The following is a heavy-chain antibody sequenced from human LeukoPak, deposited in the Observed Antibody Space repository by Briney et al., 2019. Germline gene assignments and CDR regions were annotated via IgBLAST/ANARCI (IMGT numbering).Heavy chain of an antibody. CDR3: TTLSIAAAGKRLDY. J-gene: IGHJ4*02. CDR2: IKTKTDGGAR. Sequence: GGCLRLSCAASRFSFSTYRMNWVRQAPGKGLEWGGRIKTKTDGGARDYAAPVTGRFTISRYDSKNPLYVQMSSLKTKDTAVYYCTTLSIAAAGKRLDYWGQGTLVTVSS. D-gene: IGHD6-13*01. V-gene: IGHV3-15*01. CDR1: RFSFSTYR.